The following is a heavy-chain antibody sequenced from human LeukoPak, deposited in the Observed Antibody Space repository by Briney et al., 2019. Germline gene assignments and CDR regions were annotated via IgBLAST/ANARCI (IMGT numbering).Heavy chain of an antibody. Sequence: GGYLRLSCAASGFNFRFFGFHRVRQAPGKGLEWLVIVSFETNDIYYTDSVKGRFTISGDESKNTLYLQMNSLRSDDTALYYCARDPLRRGTSYLDNWGQGTLVAVAS. CDR2: VSFETNDI. CDR3: ARDPLRRGTSYLDN. D-gene: IGHD1-26*01. CDR1: GFNFRFFG. V-gene: IGHV3-30*03. J-gene: IGHJ4*02.